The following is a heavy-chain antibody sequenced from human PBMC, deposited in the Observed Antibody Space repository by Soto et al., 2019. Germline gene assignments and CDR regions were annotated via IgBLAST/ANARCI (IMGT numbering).Heavy chain of an antibody. CDR2: IKSKTDGGTT. CDR3: TTVALRFGGMDL. Sequence: GGSLRLSCAASGFTFSNAWMSWVRQAPGKGLEWVGRIKSKTDGGTTDYAAPVKGRFTISRDDSKHTLYLQMNSLKTEDTAVSYCTTVALRFGGMDLWGQGTTVTAP. D-gene: IGHD3-3*01. CDR1: GFTFSNAW. V-gene: IGHV3-15*01. J-gene: IGHJ6*02.